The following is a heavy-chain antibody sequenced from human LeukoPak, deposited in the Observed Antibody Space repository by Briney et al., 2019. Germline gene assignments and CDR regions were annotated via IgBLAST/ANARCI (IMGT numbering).Heavy chain of an antibody. D-gene: IGHD4-23*01. CDR2: ISYDGSNK. J-gene: IGHJ4*02. V-gene: IGHV3-30*18. CDR3: AKDSSRYGGNSAWLPDCFDY. CDR1: GFTFSSYG. Sequence: GGSLRLSCAASGFTFSSYGMHWVRQAPGKGLEWVAVISYDGSNKYYADSVKGRFTISRDNSKNTLYLQMNSLRAEDTAVYYCAKDSSRYGGNSAWLPDCFDYWGQGTLVTVSS.